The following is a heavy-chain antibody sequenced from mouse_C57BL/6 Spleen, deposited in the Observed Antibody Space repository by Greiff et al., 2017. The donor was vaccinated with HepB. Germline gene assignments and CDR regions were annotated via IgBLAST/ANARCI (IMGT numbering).Heavy chain of an antibody. J-gene: IGHJ4*01. CDR3: ARYDVDAMDY. CDR1: GFNIKNTY. CDR2: IDPANGNT. V-gene: IGHV14-3*01. Sequence: VQLQQSVAELVRPGASVKLSCTASGFNIKNTYMPWVKQRPEQGLEWIGRIDPANGNTKYAPKFQGKATITADTSSNTAYLQLSSLTSEDTAIYYCARYDVDAMDYWGQGTSVTVSS. D-gene: IGHD2-12*01.